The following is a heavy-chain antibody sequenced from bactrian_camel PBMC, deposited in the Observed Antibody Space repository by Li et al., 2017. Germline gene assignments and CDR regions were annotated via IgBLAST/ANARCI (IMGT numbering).Heavy chain of an antibody. CDR2: MDGYGQTV. CDR1: AYTYASNC. D-gene: IGHD3*01. J-gene: IGHJ4*01. CDR3: AVRLNSGCPVRWADFSA. Sequence: HVQLVESGGGSVQAGGSLRLSCASSAYTYASNCMTWFRQAPGKERERVATMDGYGQTVYTAPSVKGRFTLVKDKDKNVLYLQMNSLKVEDTAIYYCAVRLNSGCPVRWADFSAWGQGTQVTVS. V-gene: IGHV3S6*01.